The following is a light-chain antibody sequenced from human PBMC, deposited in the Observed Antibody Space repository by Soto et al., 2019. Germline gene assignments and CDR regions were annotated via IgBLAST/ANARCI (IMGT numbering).Light chain of an antibody. CDR1: QSVNSN. CDR3: QQYNNWLWT. CDR2: GAS. Sequence: EIVMTQSPATVSVSPGERATLSCRASQSVNSNLVWYQHKPGQAPRLLIYGASTRATGIPARFSGSGSGTDFTLTISCLQSEDFALYYCQQYNNWLWTFGQGTRVEIK. J-gene: IGKJ1*01. V-gene: IGKV3-15*01.